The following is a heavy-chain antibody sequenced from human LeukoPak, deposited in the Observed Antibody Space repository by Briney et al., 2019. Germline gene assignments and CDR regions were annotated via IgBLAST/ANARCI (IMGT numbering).Heavy chain of an antibody. V-gene: IGHV4-34*01. D-gene: IGHD5-18*01. Sequence: PSETLSLTCAVYGGSFSGYYWSWIRQPPGKGLEWIGEINHSGSTNYNPSLKSRVTISVDTSKNQFSLKLSSVTAADTAVYYCARIRGYSSDYWGQGTLVTVSS. CDR3: ARIRGYSSDY. J-gene: IGHJ4*02. CDR1: GGSFSGYY. CDR2: INHSGST.